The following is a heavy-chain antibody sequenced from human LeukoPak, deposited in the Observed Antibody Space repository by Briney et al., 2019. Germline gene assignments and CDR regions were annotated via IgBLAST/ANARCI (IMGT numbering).Heavy chain of an antibody. V-gene: IGHV3-64D*06. CDR2: TTSGGST. D-gene: IGHD3-10*01. CDR3: VENYYGPGSNGY. CDR1: VFTYSTCA. J-gene: IGHJ4*01. Sequence: GGSVRLLCSASVFTYSTCAMHGVRQAPRKGRGYISSTTSGGSTYTADSEKARITMYRENTKHTLYLQMRSLRAEDAAVYYCVENYYGPGSNGYRGPGTLVTVAS.